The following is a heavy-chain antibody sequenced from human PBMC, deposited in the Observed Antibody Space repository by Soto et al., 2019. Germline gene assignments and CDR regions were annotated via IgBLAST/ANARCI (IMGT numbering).Heavy chain of an antibody. CDR2: INHSGST. J-gene: IGHJ3*02. D-gene: IGHD6-13*01. CDR3: ARGIAAAGTRAFDI. CDR1: GGSFSGYY. V-gene: IGHV4-34*01. Sequence: QVQLQQWGAGLLKPSETLSLTCAVYGGSFSGYYWSWIRQPPGKGLEWIGEINHSGSTNYNPSLKSRVTISVGTSKNQFSLKLSSVTAADTAVYYCARGIAAAGTRAFDIWGQGTMVTVSS.